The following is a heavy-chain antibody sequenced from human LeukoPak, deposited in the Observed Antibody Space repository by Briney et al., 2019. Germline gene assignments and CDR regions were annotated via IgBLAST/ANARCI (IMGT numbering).Heavy chain of an antibody. V-gene: IGHV4-59*12. CDR3: ARGRIAAATTYYFDY. CDR2: IYYSGST. D-gene: IGHD6-13*01. Sequence: SETLSLTCTVSGASISSYYWSWIRQSPGKGLEWIGYIYYSGSTNYNPSLKSRVTISVDTSKNQFSLKMRSVTAADTAVYYCARGRIAAATTYYFDYWGQGTLVTVSS. CDR1: GASISSYY. J-gene: IGHJ4*02.